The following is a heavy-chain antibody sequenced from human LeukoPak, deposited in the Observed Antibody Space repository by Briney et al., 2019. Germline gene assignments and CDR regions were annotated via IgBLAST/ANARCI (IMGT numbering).Heavy chain of an antibody. CDR3: ARITYGPPDY. V-gene: IGHV4-59*01. D-gene: IGHD4-17*01. J-gene: IGHJ4*02. CDR1: GGSISSYY. Sequence: SETLSLTCTVYGGSISSYYWSRIRQPPGKGLEWIGYIYDTGSTNYNPSLKSRVTISIDTSKNQFSLNLRSVTAADTAVYYCARITYGPPDYWGQGTLVTVSS. CDR2: IYDTGST.